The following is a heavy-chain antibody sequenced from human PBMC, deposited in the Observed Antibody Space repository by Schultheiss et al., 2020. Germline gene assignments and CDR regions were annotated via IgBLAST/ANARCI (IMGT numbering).Heavy chain of an antibody. D-gene: IGHD3-9*01. CDR2: MNPNSGNT. CDR3: ARVRATKHYDTNLGY. CDR1: GYTFTSYD. V-gene: IGHV1-8*01. Sequence: ASVKVSCNASGYTFTSYDINWVRQATGQGLEWMGWMNPNSGNTGYAQKFQGRVTMTRNTSISTAYMELSSLRSEDTAVYYCARVRATKHYDTNLGYWGQGTLVTVSS. J-gene: IGHJ4*02.